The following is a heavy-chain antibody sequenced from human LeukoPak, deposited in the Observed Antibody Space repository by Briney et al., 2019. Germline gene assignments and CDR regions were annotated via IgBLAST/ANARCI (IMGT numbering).Heavy chain of an antibody. V-gene: IGHV3-43*01. J-gene: IGHJ5*02. D-gene: IGHD2/OR15-2a*01. CDR3: AREYGSTFDP. CDR2: ISWDGSST. CDR1: GFTFDDYT. Sequence: GGSLRLSCAASGFTFDDYTMHWVRQAPGKGLEWVSLISWDGSSTYYADSVKGRFTISRDNSNYSLFLQINSLRAEDTAFYYCAREYGSTFDPWAREPWSPSPQ.